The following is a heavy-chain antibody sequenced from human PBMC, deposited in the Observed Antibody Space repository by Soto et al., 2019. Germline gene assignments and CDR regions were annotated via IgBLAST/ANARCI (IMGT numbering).Heavy chain of an antibody. J-gene: IGHJ4*02. CDR3: GRDPYYGAIDY. CDR1: GFIFSTYT. V-gene: IGHV3-21*01. D-gene: IGHD3-10*01. CDR2: ISQPGKET. Sequence: GGSLRLSCAASGFIFSTYTMNWVRQVPGKGLEWVSGISQPGKETWYADSVKGRFTISRDNARNSLFLQMNNLRVEDTAVYYCGRDPYYGAIDYWGLGTLVTVSS.